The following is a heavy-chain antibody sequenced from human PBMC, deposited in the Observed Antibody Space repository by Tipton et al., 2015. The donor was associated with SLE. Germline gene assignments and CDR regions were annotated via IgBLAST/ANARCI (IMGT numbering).Heavy chain of an antibody. Sequence: QLVQSGGGVVQPGRSLRLSCAASGFIFSDHAIHWVRQAPGKGLEWVAVIWYDGSKEYYADSVKGRFTISRDNPKNAVFLQVNSLRAEDTAVYYCAGQLSYYYGMDVWGQGTTVTVSS. CDR2: IWYDGSKE. V-gene: IGHV3-33*01. J-gene: IGHJ6*02. D-gene: IGHD6-6*01. CDR3: AGQLSYYYGMDV. CDR1: GFIFSDHA.